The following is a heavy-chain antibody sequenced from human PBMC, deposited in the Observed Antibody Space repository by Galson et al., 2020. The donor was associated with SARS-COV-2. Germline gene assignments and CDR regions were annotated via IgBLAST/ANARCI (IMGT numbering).Heavy chain of an antibody. CDR3: ARGGGGVPRILFYGVDI. CDR1: GFTFTTYW. Sequence: KIGESLKISCTGSGFTFTTYWIAWVRQMPGKGLEWMGIISPGDSEITYSPYFQGQVTISADKSIRTAYLQWSRVKASDTGTYYCARGGGGVPRILFYGVDIWGQGTTVIVSS. D-gene: IGHD2-21*01. V-gene: IGHV5-51*01. CDR2: ISPGDSEI. J-gene: IGHJ6*02.